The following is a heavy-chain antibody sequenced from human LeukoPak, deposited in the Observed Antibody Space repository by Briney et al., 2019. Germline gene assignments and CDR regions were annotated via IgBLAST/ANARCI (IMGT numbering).Heavy chain of an antibody. D-gene: IGHD3-10*02. Sequence: PSETLSLTCTVSGGSIRSYYWNWIRQPAGKGLEWIGRIYTTGSTCYNPSLKSRVTMSVDTSKNQFSLKLRSLTAADTAVYYCARGRDGFMSDFDSWGQGTLVTVSS. V-gene: IGHV4-4*07. J-gene: IGHJ4*02. CDR2: IYTTGST. CDR3: ARGRDGFMSDFDS. CDR1: GGSIRSYY.